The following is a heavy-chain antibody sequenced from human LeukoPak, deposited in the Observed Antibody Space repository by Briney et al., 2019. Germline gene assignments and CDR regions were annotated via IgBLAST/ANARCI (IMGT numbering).Heavy chain of an antibody. CDR1: GYTFTGYY. CDR3: ASPVGGLSGSYYLGYY. V-gene: IGHV1-2*02. Sequence: ASVKVSCKASGYTFTGYYMHWVRQAPGQGLEWMGWINPNSGGTNYAQKFQGRVTMTRDTSISTAYMELSRLRSDDTAVYYCASPVGGLSGSYYLGYYWGQGTLVTVSS. J-gene: IGHJ4*02. D-gene: IGHD1-26*01. CDR2: INPNSGGT.